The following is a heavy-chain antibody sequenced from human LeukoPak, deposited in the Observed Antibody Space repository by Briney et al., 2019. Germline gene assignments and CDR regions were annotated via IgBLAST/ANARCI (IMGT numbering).Heavy chain of an antibody. CDR1: GYTFTSYD. Sequence: ASVKVSCKASGYTFTSYDINWVRQATGQGLEWMGWMNPNSGNTGYAQKFQGRVTMTRNTSISTAYMELSSLRSEDTAVYYCARGRATIFGPPRNWFDPWGQGTLVTVSS. V-gene: IGHV1-8*01. CDR2: MNPNSGNT. D-gene: IGHD3-3*01. CDR3: ARGRATIFGPPRNWFDP. J-gene: IGHJ5*02.